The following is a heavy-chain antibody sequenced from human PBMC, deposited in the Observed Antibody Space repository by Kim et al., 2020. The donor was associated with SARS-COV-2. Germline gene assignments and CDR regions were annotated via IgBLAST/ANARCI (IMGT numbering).Heavy chain of an antibody. Sequence: SETLSLTCAVYGGSFSGYYWSWIRQPPGKGLEWIGEINHSGSTNYNPSLKSRVTISVDTSKNQFSLKLSSVTAADTAVYYCARGVFWWDIVVVTAIHFDYWGQGTLVTVSS. CDR1: GGSFSGYY. D-gene: IGHD2-21*02. J-gene: IGHJ4*02. CDR2: INHSGST. V-gene: IGHV4-34*01. CDR3: ARGVFWWDIVVVTAIHFDY.